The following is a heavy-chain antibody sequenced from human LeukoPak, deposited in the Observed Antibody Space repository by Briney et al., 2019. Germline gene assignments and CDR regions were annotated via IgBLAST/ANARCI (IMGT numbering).Heavy chain of an antibody. J-gene: IGHJ4*02. CDR3: ARDPASGGFDS. CDR1: GFTFSSYA. CDR2: ISGSGGST. Sequence: GGSLRLSCAASGFTFSSYAMSWVRQAPGKGLEWVSVISGSGGSTNYADSVKGRFTISRDNSNNTLYLQMNSLRAEDTAVHYCARDPASGGFDSWGQGILVTVSS. D-gene: IGHD2-15*01. V-gene: IGHV3-23*01.